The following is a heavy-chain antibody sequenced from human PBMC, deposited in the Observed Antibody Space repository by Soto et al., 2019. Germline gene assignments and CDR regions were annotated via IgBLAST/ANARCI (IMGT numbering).Heavy chain of an antibody. CDR1: GYRFINYG. CDR2: ISSYNGNT. CDR3: ARDRPTSSIRARDYYYAMDF. V-gene: IGHV1-18*01. D-gene: IGHD2-21*01. J-gene: IGHJ6*02. Sequence: ASVKVSCKASGYRFINYGISWVRQAPGQGLEWMGWISSYNGNTNYAQKFQGRVTMTTDTSTTTAYMELKSLRSDDTAVYYCARDRPTSSIRARDYYYAMDFWGQGTTVTVS.